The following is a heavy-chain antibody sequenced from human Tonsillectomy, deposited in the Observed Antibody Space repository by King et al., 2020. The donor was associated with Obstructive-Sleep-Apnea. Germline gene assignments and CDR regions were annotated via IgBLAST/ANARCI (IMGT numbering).Heavy chain of an antibody. CDR1: GYNLSTYF. Sequence: VQLVESGSELRKPGASVKVSCKASGYNLSTYFMNWVRQAPGQGLEWMGCIDTNTGNPTYAQGFTRRFVFSLDTSVSTAYLQISSLRTEDTAVYYCARGRSWFDPWGQGTLVTVSS. V-gene: IGHV7-4-1*02. J-gene: IGHJ5*02. CDR3: ARGRSWFDP. CDR2: IDTNTGNP.